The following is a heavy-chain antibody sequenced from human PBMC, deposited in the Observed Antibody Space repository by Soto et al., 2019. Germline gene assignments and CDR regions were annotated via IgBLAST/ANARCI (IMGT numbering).Heavy chain of an antibody. Sequence: SVKVSCKVSGGIFSSYAISWVRQAPGQGLEWMGRIIPAVGTANYAQRFQGRVTITADESTSTAFMELSSLRSDDTAVYYCARDKDFWSGFWGSCLDPWGQGTLVTVSS. CDR1: GGIFSSYA. CDR2: IIPAVGTA. J-gene: IGHJ5*02. D-gene: IGHD3-3*01. CDR3: ARDKDFWSGFWGSCLDP. V-gene: IGHV1-69*11.